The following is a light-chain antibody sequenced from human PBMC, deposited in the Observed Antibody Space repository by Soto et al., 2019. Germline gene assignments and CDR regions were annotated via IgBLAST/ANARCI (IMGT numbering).Light chain of an antibody. CDR2: RAS. Sequence: EIVLTQSPGTLSLSPGETATLSCRASRSVSSNYLAWYQQRPGQAPRLLINRASNRATGIPDRFTGSGSGTDFTLTISRLEPADFAVYYCQHYGSSPRTFGQGTKVEIK. CDR1: RSVSSNY. CDR3: QHYGSSPRT. V-gene: IGKV3-20*01. J-gene: IGKJ1*01.